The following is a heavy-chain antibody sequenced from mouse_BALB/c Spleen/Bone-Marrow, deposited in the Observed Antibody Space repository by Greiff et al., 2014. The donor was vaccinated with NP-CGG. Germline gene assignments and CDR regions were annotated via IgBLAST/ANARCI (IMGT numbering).Heavy chain of an antibody. V-gene: IGHV1-39*01. CDR2: IDPYYGGT. J-gene: IGHJ2*01. Sequence: EVQLQQSGPELEKPGASVKISCKASGYSFTGYNMNWVKQSNGESLEWIGNIDPYYGGTSFNQKFKGKATLTVDESSSTAYMQLKSLTSEDSAVYYCARGYGNSYIYYFDYWGQGTALTVSS. CDR1: GYSFTGYN. D-gene: IGHD1-1*01. CDR3: ARGYGNSYIYYFDY.